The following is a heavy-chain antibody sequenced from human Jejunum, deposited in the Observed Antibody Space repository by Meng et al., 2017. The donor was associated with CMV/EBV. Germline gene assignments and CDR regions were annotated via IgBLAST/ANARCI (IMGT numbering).Heavy chain of an antibody. V-gene: IGHV3-23*01. CDR3: AKSTANTWSTFDS. CDR1: GFTFTSFA. J-gene: IGHJ4*02. D-gene: IGHD2-8*02. Sequence: SGFTFTSFAMAWVRQAPEKGPEWVSSISGTGGGTPYYAHSMTGRFTISKDSAENTLYLQMNSLRAEDTAIYYCAKSTANTWSTFDSWGQGTLVTVSS. CDR2: ISGTGGGTP.